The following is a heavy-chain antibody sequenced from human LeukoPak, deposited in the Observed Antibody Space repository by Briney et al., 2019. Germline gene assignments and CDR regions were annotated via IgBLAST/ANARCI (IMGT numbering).Heavy chain of an antibody. V-gene: IGHV3-11*04. J-gene: IGHJ4*02. CDR3: ARGAADIVVVVAATSYY. CDR1: GFTFSDYY. CDR2: ISSSGSTI. Sequence: PGGSLRLSCAASGFTFSDYYMSWIRQAPGKGLQWVSYISSSGSTIYYADSVKGRFTISRDNAKNSLYLQMNSLRAEDTAVYYCARGAADIVVVVAATSYYWGQGTLVTVSS. D-gene: IGHD2-15*01.